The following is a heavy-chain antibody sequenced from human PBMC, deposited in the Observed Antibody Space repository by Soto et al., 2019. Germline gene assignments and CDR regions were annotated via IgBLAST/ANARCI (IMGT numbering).Heavy chain of an antibody. D-gene: IGHD3-10*01. Sequence: GGSLRLSCAASGFTFSSYAMHWVRQTPGKGLEWVAVISHDGSITYYSDSVKGRFTMSRDNSNNTLFLQMSSLRSEDTAIYYWAKDEYGESHFYYFMDLGGRGTTVTVSS. V-gene: IGHV3-30*15. J-gene: IGHJ6*03. CDR1: GFTFSSYA. CDR3: AKDEYGESHFYYFMDL. CDR2: ISHDGSIT.